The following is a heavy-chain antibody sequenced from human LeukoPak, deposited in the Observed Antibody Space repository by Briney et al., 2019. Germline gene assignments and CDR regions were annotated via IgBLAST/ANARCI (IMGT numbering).Heavy chain of an antibody. CDR3: ATGYYEPFEK. J-gene: IGHJ4*02. CDR2: ISDTGTT. CDR1: GGSISSYY. V-gene: IGHV4-59*01. Sequence: SETLSLTCTVSGGSISSYYWNWIRQPPGKGPEWIGCISDTGTTKYNPAFKSRVTISVDTSKNQFSLKSTSVTAADTAVYFCATGYYEPFEKWGQGTLVSVSS. D-gene: IGHD3-22*01.